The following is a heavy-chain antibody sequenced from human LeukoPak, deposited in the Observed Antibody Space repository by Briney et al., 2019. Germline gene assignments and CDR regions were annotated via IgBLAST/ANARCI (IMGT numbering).Heavy chain of an antibody. CDR2: IRYDGSNK. CDR1: GFTFSSYG. V-gene: IGHV3-30*02. D-gene: IGHD3-3*01. CDR3: AKGVTIFGVVIMGYFDY. Sequence: GGSLRLSCAASGFTFSSYGMHWVRQAPGKGLEWVAFIRYDGSNKYYAGSVKGRFTISRDNSKNTLYLQMNSLRTEDTAMYYCAKGVTIFGVVIMGYFDYWGQGTLVTVSS. J-gene: IGHJ4*02.